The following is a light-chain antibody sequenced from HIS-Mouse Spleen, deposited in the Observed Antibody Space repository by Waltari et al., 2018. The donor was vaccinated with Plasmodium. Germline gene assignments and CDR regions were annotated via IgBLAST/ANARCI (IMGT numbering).Light chain of an antibody. V-gene: IGLV2-23*01. CDR2: EGS. CDR3: CSYAGSSNVV. J-gene: IGLJ2*01. Sequence: QSALTQPASVSGSPGQSITISCTGTSSDVGSYNLVSWYQQHPGKAPKLMIYEGSKRPAGVSNCFSGSKSGNTASLTISGLQAEDEADDYCCSYAGSSNVVFGGGTKLTVL. CDR1: SSDVGSYNL.